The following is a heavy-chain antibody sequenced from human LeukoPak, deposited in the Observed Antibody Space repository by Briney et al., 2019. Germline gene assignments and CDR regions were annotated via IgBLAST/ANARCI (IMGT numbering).Heavy chain of an antibody. Sequence: PSETLSLTCAVYGGSFSGYYWSWVRQSPGQGLEWIGEISLTGQTNYNPSLSGRVTMLLDESSNHLSLHLTSVTAADTATYYCLRESGAFCPFGYWGQGTLVIVPS. D-gene: IGHD1-26*01. CDR3: LRESGAFCPFGY. CDR2: ISLTGQT. J-gene: IGHJ4*02. V-gene: IGHV4-34*01. CDR1: GGSFSGYY.